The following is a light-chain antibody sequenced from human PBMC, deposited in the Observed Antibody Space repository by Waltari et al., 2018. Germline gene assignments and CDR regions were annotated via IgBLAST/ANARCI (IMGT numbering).Light chain of an antibody. CDR1: QSVSSSY. CDR2: GAS. Sequence: EIGLTQSPGTLSLSPGERATLTCMASQSVSSSYLAWYQQTPGQAPRLLIYGASSRATGIPDRFSGSGSGTDFTLTISRLEPEDFAVYYCQQYGSSPFTFGPGTKVDIK. CDR3: QQYGSSPFT. J-gene: IGKJ3*01. V-gene: IGKV3-20*01.